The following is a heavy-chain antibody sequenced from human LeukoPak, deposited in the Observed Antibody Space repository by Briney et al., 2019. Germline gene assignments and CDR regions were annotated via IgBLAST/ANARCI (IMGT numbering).Heavy chain of an antibody. V-gene: IGHV3-15*01. J-gene: IGHJ4*02. CDR1: GFTFRDAG. CDR3: AHRNTAMVRVDY. Sequence: PGGSLRLSCAASGFTFRDAGMSWVRQAPGKGLEWVGRIKSKTDGGTTDYAAPVKGRFTISRDDSKNTLYLQMSSLKTDDTAVHFCAHRNTAMVRVDYWGQGTLVTVSS. D-gene: IGHD5-18*01. CDR2: IKSKTDGGTT.